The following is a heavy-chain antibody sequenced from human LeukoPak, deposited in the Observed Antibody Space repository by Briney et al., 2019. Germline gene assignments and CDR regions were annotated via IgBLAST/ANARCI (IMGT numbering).Heavy chain of an antibody. CDR1: GFTFSSYW. CDR3: ARDPYDFWSGYYWSQTKNWFDP. D-gene: IGHD3-3*01. J-gene: IGHJ5*02. V-gene: IGHV3-74*01. Sequence: GGSLRLSCAASGFTFSSYWMHWVRQAPGKGLVWVSRINTDGSSTSYADSVKGRFTISRDNAKNTLYLQMNRLRAEDTAVYYCARDPYDFWSGYYWSQTKNWFDPWGQGTLVTVSS. CDR2: INTDGSST.